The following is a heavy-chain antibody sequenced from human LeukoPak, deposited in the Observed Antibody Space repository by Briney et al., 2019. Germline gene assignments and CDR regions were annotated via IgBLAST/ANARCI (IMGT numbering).Heavy chain of an antibody. D-gene: IGHD5-24*01. V-gene: IGHV4-39*01. CDR2: IYYSGST. CDR1: GGSISSSSYY. J-gene: IGHJ4*02. Sequence: PSETLSLTCTVSGGSISSSSYYWGWIRQPPGKGLEWIGSIYYSGSTSYNPSLKSRVTISVDTSKNQSSLKLSSVTAADTAVYYCARQRDGYDDYWGQGTLVTVSS. CDR3: ARQRDGYDDY.